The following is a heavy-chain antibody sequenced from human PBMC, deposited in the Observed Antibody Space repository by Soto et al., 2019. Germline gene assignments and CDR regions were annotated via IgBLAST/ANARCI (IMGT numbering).Heavy chain of an antibody. CDR3: AKDAPGSGWLSDY. V-gene: IGHV3-23*01. CDR2: ISGNGGT. J-gene: IGHJ4*02. Sequence: GGSLRLSCAASGFTFRIYAMSWVRQAPGKGLEWVSTISGNGGTSYADFVRGRFTISRDNSKNTLYLQMNSLRAEDTAVYYCAKDAPGSGWLSDYWGRGTRVTVSS. CDR1: GFTFRIYA. D-gene: IGHD3-22*01.